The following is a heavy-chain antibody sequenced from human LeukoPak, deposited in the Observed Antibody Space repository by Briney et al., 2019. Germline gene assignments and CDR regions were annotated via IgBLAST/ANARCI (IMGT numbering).Heavy chain of an antibody. V-gene: IGHV4-34*01. Sequence: SETLSLTCAVYGGSFSGYYWSWIRQPPGKGLEWIGEINHSGSTNYNPSLTSRVTISVDTSKNQFSLKLSSVTAADTAVYYCARKRSYDILTGYYKGSNYFDYWGQGTLVTVSS. J-gene: IGHJ4*02. CDR3: ARKRSYDILTGYYKGSNYFDY. CDR1: GGSFSGYY. D-gene: IGHD3-9*01. CDR2: INHSGST.